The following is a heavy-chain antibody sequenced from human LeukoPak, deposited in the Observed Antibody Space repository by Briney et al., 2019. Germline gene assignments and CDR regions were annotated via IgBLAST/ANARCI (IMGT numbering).Heavy chain of an antibody. D-gene: IGHD1-26*01. V-gene: IGHV1-46*01. J-gene: IGHJ6*02. CDR3: ARAQGLGSYGPHGMDV. CDR1: GYTFTSYY. Sequence: VKVSCKASGYTFTSYYMHWVRQAPGQGLEWMGIINPSGGSTSYAQKFQGRVTMTRDTSTSTVYMELSSLRSEDTAVYYCARAQGLGSYGPHGMDVWGQGTTVTVSS. CDR2: INPSGGST.